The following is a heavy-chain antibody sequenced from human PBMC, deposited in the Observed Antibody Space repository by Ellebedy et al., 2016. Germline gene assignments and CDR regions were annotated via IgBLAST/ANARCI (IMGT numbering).Heavy chain of an antibody. V-gene: IGHV3-53*05. J-gene: IGHJ6*02. Sequence: GGSLRLXXAASGFTVSSNYMSWVRQAPGKGLEWVSVIYSGGSTYYADSVKGRFTISRDNSKNTLYLQMNSLRAEDTAVYYCAKDLGYYGSGRPYYYGMDVWGQGTTVTVSS. D-gene: IGHD3-10*01. CDR3: AKDLGYYGSGRPYYYGMDV. CDR2: IYSGGST. CDR1: GFTVSSNY.